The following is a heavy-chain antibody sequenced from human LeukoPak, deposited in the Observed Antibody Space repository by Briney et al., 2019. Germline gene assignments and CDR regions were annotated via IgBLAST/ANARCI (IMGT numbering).Heavy chain of an antibody. CDR1: GYTFTSYG. CDR2: ISAYNDNT. V-gene: IGHV1-18*01. J-gene: IGHJ4*02. D-gene: IGHD3-22*01. Sequence: ASVKVSCKSSGYTFTSYGISWVRQAPGLGLERMGWISAYNDNTNYARKFQARVTMTTDTSTNTAYMELRSLRSDDTAVYYCARADYDSSGQLDYWGQGTLVTVSS. CDR3: ARADYDSSGQLDY.